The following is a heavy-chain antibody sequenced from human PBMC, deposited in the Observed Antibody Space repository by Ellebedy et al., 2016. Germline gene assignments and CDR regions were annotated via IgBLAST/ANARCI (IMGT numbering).Heavy chain of an antibody. CDR1: GFPFNMYV. CDR3: AKGGKLWSGTSYHFDY. J-gene: IGHJ4*02. Sequence: GESLKISCAASGFPFNMYVMDWVRQPPGKGLEWVSSVNEDGAITHYADSVKGRFTISKDSAGDAVLLQMSSLRAEDTAVYYCAKGGKLWSGTSYHFDYWGQGTLVAVSS. V-gene: IGHV3-23*01. D-gene: IGHD2-8*02. CDR2: VNEDGAIT.